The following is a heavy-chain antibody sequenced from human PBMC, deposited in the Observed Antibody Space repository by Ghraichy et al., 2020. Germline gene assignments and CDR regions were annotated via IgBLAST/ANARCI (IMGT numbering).Heavy chain of an antibody. V-gene: IGHV3-21*01. CDR2: ISSDTNYK. CDR1: GFSFTTYA. J-gene: IGHJ4*02. CDR3: ASWRDCSGGNCFSGW. Sequence: GGSLRLSCAASGFSFTTYAMNWVRQAPGKGLEWVSGISSDTNYKFYADSVKGRFTISRDNAKNSVSLQMNSLRDEDTAVYYCASWRDCSGGNCFSGWWGQGTLVSVSS. D-gene: IGHD2-15*01.